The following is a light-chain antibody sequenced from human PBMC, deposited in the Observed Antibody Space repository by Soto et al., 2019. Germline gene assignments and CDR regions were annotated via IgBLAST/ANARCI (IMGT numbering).Light chain of an antibody. Sequence: AIQMTQSPSSLSASVGDRVTITCRASQAIRTELGWYQQKPGKAPRLLMYGTFSLQSGVPLRFSGSGSGTDFTLTISSLQPDDFATYYCLQDFKYPRTFGQGTKVEVK. CDR2: GTF. CDR3: LQDFKYPRT. CDR1: QAIRTE. J-gene: IGKJ1*01. V-gene: IGKV1-6*01.